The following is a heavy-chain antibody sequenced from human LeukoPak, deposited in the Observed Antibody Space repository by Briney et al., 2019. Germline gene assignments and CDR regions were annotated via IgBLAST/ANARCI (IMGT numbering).Heavy chain of an antibody. CDR2: IIPIFGTA. V-gene: IGHV1-69*05. D-gene: IGHD6-13*01. CDR3: ARSGIAAAGTAVDY. J-gene: IGHJ4*02. CDR1: GGTFSSYA. Sequence: ASVKVSCKASGGTFSSYAISWVQQAPGQGLEWMGGIIPIFGTANYAQKFQGRVTITTDESTSTAYMELSSLRSEDTAVYYCARSGIAAAGTAVDYWGQGTLVTVSS.